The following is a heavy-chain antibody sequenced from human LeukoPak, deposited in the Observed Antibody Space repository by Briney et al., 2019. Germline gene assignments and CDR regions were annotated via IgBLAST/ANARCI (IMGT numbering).Heavy chain of an antibody. D-gene: IGHD2-2*01. Sequence: SETLSLTCTVSGGSISSSRYYWGWIRQPPGKGLEWNGSIHYSGSTYYTPSLKSPVTVAVDTSENQFSLKLSSVAAADTAVYFCVRTRLSDHIVPAAERADDACDMWGQGTMVTVSS. V-gene: IGHV4-39*07. CDR1: GGSISSSRYY. J-gene: IGHJ3*02. CDR2: IHYSGST. CDR3: VRTRLSDHIVPAAERADDACDM.